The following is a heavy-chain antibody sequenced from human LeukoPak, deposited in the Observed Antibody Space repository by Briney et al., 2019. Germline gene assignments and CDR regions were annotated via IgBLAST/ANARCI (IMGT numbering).Heavy chain of an antibody. Sequence: IPSETLSLTCTVSGGSISSYYWSWIRQPPGKGLEWIGYIYYSGSTNYNPSLKSRVTISVDTSKNQFSLKLSSVTAADTAVYYCARSFSVGSYYYYYYMDVWGKGTTVTISS. J-gene: IGHJ6*03. CDR1: GGSISSYY. CDR2: IYYSGST. CDR3: ARSFSVGSYYYYYYMDV. V-gene: IGHV4-59*12. D-gene: IGHD1-26*01.